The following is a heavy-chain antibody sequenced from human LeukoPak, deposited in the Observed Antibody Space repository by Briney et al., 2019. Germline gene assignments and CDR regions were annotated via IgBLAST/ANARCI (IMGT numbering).Heavy chain of an antibody. Sequence: SETLSLTCAVYGGSFSGYYWSWIRQPPGKGLEWIGEINHSGSTNYNPSLKSRVTISVDTSKNQFSLKLSSVTAADTAVYYCARGYCSGGSCYSYYYYYYMGVWGKGTTVTVSS. CDR2: INHSGST. CDR1: GGSFSGYY. D-gene: IGHD2-15*01. V-gene: IGHV4-34*01. CDR3: ARGYCSGGSCYSYYYYYYMGV. J-gene: IGHJ6*03.